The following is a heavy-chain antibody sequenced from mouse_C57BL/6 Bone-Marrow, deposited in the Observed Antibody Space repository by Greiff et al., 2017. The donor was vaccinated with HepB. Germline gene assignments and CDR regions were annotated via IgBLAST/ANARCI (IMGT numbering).Heavy chain of an antibody. CDR2: IDPETGGT. V-gene: IGHV1-15*01. CDR1: GYTFTDYE. J-gene: IGHJ3*01. D-gene: IGHD2-3*01. CDR3: TSSDDGYYRYWFAY. Sequence: QVQLKESGAELVRPGASVTLSCKASGYTFTDYEMHWVKQTPVHGLEWIGAIDPETGGTDYNQKFKGKAILTADKSSSTAYMELRSLTSEDSAVYYCTSSDDGYYRYWFAYWGQGTLVTVSA.